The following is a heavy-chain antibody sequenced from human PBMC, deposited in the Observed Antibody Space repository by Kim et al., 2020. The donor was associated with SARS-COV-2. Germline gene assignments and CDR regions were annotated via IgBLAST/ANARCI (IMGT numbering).Heavy chain of an antibody. CDR2: IHYSGST. CDR1: GGSISSYY. CDR3: ARRYTSGLGYGMDV. V-gene: IGHV4-59*01. J-gene: IGHJ6*02. Sequence: SETLSLTCTVSGGSISSYYWNWIRQPPGKGLEWIGYIHYSGSTNYSPSLKSRVTISVDTSKNQFSLKLSSVTAADTAVYYCARRYTSGLGYGMDVWGQGTTVTVSS. D-gene: IGHD6-19*01.